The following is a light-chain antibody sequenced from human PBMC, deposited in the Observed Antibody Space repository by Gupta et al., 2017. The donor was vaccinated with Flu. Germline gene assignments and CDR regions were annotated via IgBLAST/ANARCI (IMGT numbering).Light chain of an antibody. V-gene: IGLV2-14*01. CDR3: SSYTGGSTLVVA. Sequence: QSALTQPASVSGSPGQSITISCTGTTSDVGGYNSVSWYQQRPGTAPKLMIYDVSNRPSGISNRFSGSKSGNTASLTISGLQAEDEADYYCSSYTGGSTLVVAFGGGTKLTVL. J-gene: IGLJ2*01. CDR2: DVS. CDR1: TSDVGGYNS.